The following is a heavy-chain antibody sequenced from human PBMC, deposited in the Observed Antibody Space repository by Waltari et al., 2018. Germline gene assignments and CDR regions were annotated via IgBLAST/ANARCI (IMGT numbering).Heavy chain of an antibody. CDR2: IYHSGST. CDR3: ARGSPAAAPFDY. J-gene: IGHJ4*02. D-gene: IGHD2-2*01. Sequence: QVQLQESGPGLVKPSETLSTTCAVSGYSISSCYYWGWLRQPPGKGLEWIGSIYHSGSTYYNPSLKSRVTISVDTSKNQFSLKLSSVTAADTAVYYCARGSPAAAPFDYWGQGTLVTVSS. V-gene: IGHV4-38-2*01. CDR1: GYSISSCYY.